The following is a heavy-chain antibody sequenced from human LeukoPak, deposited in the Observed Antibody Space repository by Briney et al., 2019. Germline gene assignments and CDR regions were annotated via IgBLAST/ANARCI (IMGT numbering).Heavy chain of an antibody. CDR2: ITGSSTYI. J-gene: IGHJ6*01. Sequence: GGSLRLSCAASGFTFSSYSMNWVRQAPGKGLEWVSSITGSSTYIYYADSVKGRFIISRDNAKNTLYLQMNSLRAEDTAVYYCARYLAYGMDVWGQGTTVTVSS. CDR1: GFTFSSYS. V-gene: IGHV3-21*01. CDR3: ARYLAYGMDV.